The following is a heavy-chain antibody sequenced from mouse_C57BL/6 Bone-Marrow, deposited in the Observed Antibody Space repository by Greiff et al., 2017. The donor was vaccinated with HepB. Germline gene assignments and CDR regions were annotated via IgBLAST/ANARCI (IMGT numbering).Heavy chain of an antibody. J-gene: IGHJ3*01. D-gene: IGHD2-2*01. CDR1: GFTFSSYA. Sequence: EVKLVESGGGLVKPGGSLKLSCAASGFTFSSYAMSWVRQTPEKRLEWVATISDGGSYTYYPDNVKGRFTISRDNAKNNLYLQMSHLKSEDTAMYYCARGYYGYDEGFAYWGQGTRVTVSA. V-gene: IGHV5-4*03. CDR3: ARGYYGYDEGFAY. CDR2: ISDGGSYT.